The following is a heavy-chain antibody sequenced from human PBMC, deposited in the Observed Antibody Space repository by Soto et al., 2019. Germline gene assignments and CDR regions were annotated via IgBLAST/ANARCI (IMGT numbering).Heavy chain of an antibody. CDR2: ISSSSSYI. CDR1: GFTFSSYS. V-gene: IGHV3-21*01. CDR3: ARALYGSGSYEYFDY. D-gene: IGHD3-10*01. J-gene: IGHJ4*02. Sequence: GGSLRLSCAASGFTFSSYSMNWVRQAPGKGLEWVSSISSSSSYIYYADSVKGRFTISRDNAKNSLYLQMNSLRAEDTAVYYCARALYGSGSYEYFDYWGQGTLVTVSS.